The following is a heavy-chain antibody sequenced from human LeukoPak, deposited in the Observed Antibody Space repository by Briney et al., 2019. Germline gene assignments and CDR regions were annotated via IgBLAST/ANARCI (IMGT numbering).Heavy chain of an antibody. CDR1: GYTFTGYY. CDR3: ARDLVELTLVANWFDP. Sequence: GASVKVSCEASGYTFTGYYMHWVRHAPGQGLEWMGWINPNSGVTNYAQKFQGRVTMTRDTSISTAYMELSRLRSDDTAVYYCARDLVELTLVANWFDPWGQGTLVTVSS. CDR2: INPNSGVT. D-gene: IGHD1-26*01. J-gene: IGHJ5*02. V-gene: IGHV1-2*02.